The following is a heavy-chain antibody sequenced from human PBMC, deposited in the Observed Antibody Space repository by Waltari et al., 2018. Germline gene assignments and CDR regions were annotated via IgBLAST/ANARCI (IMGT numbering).Heavy chain of an antibody. CDR2: ISYDGSNE. CDR1: GFNFTLFG. Sequence: QVHLVESGGGVVQPGGSLRLSCAAPGFNFTLFGMHWGRQAPGKGLEWVSFISYDGSNENYADSVKGRFTMSRDNSKKMLYVQMNNLRAEDSAVYYCVKGNEIDYWGQGTLVTVSS. D-gene: IGHD1-1*01. V-gene: IGHV3-30*02. J-gene: IGHJ4*02. CDR3: VKGNEIDY.